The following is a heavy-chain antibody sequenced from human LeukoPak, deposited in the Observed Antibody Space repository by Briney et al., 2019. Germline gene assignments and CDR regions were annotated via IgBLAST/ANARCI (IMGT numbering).Heavy chain of an antibody. J-gene: IGHJ4*02. D-gene: IGHD6-19*01. CDR3: AKGYSSGWSGFSAFDY. Sequence: GGSLRLSCAASGYTVSSNYMSWVRQAPGKGLEWVSAISGSGGSTYYADSVKGRFTISRDNSKNTLYLQMNNLRAEDTAVYYCAKGYSSGWSGFSAFDYWGQGTLVTVSS. CDR2: ISGSGGST. CDR1: GYTVSSNY. V-gene: IGHV3-23*01.